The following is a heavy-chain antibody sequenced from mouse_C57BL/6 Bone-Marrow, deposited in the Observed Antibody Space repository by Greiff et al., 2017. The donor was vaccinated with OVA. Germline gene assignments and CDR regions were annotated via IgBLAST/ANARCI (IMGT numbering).Heavy chain of an antibody. V-gene: IGHV5-12*01. CDR2: ISNGGGST. CDR1: GFTFSDFY. CDR3: ARLDAMDY. J-gene: IGHJ4*01. Sequence: EVKLMESGGGLVQPGGSLKLSCAASGFTFSDFYMYWIRQTPEKRLEWVAYISNGGGSTYYPDTVKGRFTISRDNAKNTLYLQMNRLKSEDTAMYYCARLDAMDYWGQGTSVTVSS.